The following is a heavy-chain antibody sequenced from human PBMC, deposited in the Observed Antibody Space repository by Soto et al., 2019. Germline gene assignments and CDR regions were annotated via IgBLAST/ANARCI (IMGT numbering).Heavy chain of an antibody. CDR2: IVPIFGAA. D-gene: IGHD6-19*01. Sequence: QVQLVQSGAAVKKPGSSVTVSCKASGGSFSSYSIGWVRQAPGQGLEWLGGIVPIFGAASYAQKFQGRVTITADKSTRTAYMELRSLSSEDTAVYYCVRINGRIAVSTHYFDYWGQGTLVTVSS. CDR1: GGSFSSYS. V-gene: IGHV1-69*06. J-gene: IGHJ4*02. CDR3: VRINGRIAVSTHYFDY.